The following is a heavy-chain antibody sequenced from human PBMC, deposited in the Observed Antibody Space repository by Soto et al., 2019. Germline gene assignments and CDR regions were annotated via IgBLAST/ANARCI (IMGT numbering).Heavy chain of an antibody. J-gene: IGHJ3*01. CDR1: GFTFSTYA. CDR3: ARDIFDAFDL. Sequence: GGSLRLSCAASGFTFSTYAMNWVRQAPGKGLEWVSSITSSSAFIYYADSVKGRFTVSRDNAKNSVYLQMNSLRVEDTALYYCARDIFDAFDLWGQGTLVTVSS. D-gene: IGHD2-21*01. CDR2: ITSSSAFI. V-gene: IGHV3-21*01.